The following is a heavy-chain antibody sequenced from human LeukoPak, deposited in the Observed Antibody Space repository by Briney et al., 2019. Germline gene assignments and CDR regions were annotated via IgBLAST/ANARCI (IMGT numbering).Heavy chain of an antibody. V-gene: IGHV4-4*09. CDR1: GGSISGYY. Sequence: SETLSLTCTVSGGSISGYYWSWIRQPPGKGLEWIGYIYTSGSTNYNPSLKSRVTISVDTSKNQFSLKLSSVTAADTAVYYCARLSSVTTVHDNWFDPWGQGTLVTVSS. CDR3: ARLSSVTTVHDNWFDP. D-gene: IGHD4-17*01. J-gene: IGHJ5*02. CDR2: IYTSGST.